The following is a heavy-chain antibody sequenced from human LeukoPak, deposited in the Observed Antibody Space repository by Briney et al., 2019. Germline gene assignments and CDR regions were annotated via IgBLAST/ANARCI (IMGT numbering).Heavy chain of an antibody. CDR1: GGSITIHH. D-gene: IGHD3-16*01. V-gene: IGHV4-59*11. J-gene: IGHJ4*02. CDR2: AYYSGST. Sequence: TPSETLSLTCTVSGGSITIHHWRWIRQPPGKGLEWISSAYYSGSTNYSPSLKNRVTISEDTSKNQFSLNRRAGTAVDPGVNYWAGGGGGFWGQGTLVTVSS. CDR3: AGGGGGF.